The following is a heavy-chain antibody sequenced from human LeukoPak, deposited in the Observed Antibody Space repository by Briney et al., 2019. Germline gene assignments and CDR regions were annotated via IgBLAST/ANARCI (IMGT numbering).Heavy chain of an antibody. CDR1: GFTFSSYW. Sequence: PGGSLRLSCAASGFTFSSYWMSWVRQAPGKGLEWVANIKQDGSEKYYVDSVKGRFTISRDNAKNSLYQQMNSLRAEDTAVYYCARDGPVLRYPYYYYGMDVWGQGTTVTVSS. V-gene: IGHV3-7*01. J-gene: IGHJ6*02. CDR2: IKQDGSEK. CDR3: ARDGPVLRYPYYYYGMDV. D-gene: IGHD3-9*01.